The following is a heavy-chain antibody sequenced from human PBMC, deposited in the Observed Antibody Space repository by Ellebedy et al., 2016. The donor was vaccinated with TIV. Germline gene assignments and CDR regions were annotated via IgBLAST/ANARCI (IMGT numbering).Heavy chain of an antibody. D-gene: IGHD2-2*01. V-gene: IGHV3-23*01. J-gene: IGHJ4*02. CDR1: GFTFSSYA. CDR3: AKAGGGEPAAIGFDY. Sequence: GESLKISCAASGFTFSSYAMSWVRQAPGKGLEWVSAISGSGGSTYYADSVKGRFTISRDNSKNTLYLQMNSLRAEDTAVYYCAKAGGGEPAAIGFDYWGQGTLVTVSS. CDR2: ISGSGGST.